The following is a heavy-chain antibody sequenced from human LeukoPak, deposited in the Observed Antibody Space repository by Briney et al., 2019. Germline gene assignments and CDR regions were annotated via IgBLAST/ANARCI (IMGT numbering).Heavy chain of an antibody. J-gene: IGHJ4*02. V-gene: IGHV3-7*01. CDR1: GLTFSSYW. D-gene: IGHD1-26*01. Sequence: PGGSLRLSCAASGLTFSSYWMSWVRQAPGKGLEWVANIKQDGSEKYYVDSVKGRFTISRDNAKNPLYLQMNSLRAEDTAVYYCARDIWGATDHWGQGTLVTVSS. CDR3: ARDIWGATDH. CDR2: IKQDGSEK.